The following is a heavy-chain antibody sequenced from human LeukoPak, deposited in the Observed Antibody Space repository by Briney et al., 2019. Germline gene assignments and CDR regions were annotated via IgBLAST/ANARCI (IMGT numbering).Heavy chain of an antibody. CDR1: GGSISSSNW. V-gene: IGHV4-4*02. Sequence: SETLSLTCAVSGGSISSSNWWSWVRQPPGKGLEWIGEIYHSGSTNYNPSLKSRVTISVDKSKNQFSRKLSSVTAADTAVYYCARVGPGGYVNNFDYWGQGTLVTVSS. J-gene: IGHJ4*02. D-gene: IGHD1-26*01. CDR3: ARVGPGGYVNNFDY. CDR2: IYHSGST.